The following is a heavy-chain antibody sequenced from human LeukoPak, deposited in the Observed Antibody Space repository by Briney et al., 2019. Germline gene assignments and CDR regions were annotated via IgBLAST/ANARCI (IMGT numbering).Heavy chain of an antibody. CDR3: AIGYCSSTSCYPFDY. Sequence: SVKVSCKASGGTFSSYTISWVRQAPGQGLEWMGGIIPIFGTANYAQKFQGRVTITADESTSTAYMELSSLRSEDTAVYYCAIGYCSSTSCYPFDYWGQGTLVTVSS. CDR2: IIPIFGTA. J-gene: IGHJ4*02. D-gene: IGHD2-2*01. CDR1: GGTFSSYT. V-gene: IGHV1-69*13.